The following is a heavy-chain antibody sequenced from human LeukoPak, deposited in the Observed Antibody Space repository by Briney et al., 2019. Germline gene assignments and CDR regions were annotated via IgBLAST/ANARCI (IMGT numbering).Heavy chain of an antibody. V-gene: IGHV3-NL1*01. Sequence: GGSLRLSCAASGFTFSNYGMDWVRQAPGKGLEWVSVLYSDSRTYYADFVKGRFTISRDNSKNTVYLQMSSLRAEDTAVYYCARRPTLGYGDMYFDYWGQGTLVTASS. J-gene: IGHJ4*02. CDR1: GFTFSNYG. CDR3: ARRPTLGYGDMYFDY. CDR2: LYSDSRT. D-gene: IGHD3-16*01.